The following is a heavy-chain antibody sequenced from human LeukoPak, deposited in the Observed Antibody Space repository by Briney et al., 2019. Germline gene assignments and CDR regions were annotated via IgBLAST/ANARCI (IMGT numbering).Heavy chain of an antibody. CDR1: GASISSGDYY. CDR2: IYYSGST. V-gene: IGHV4-30-4*01. J-gene: IGHJ4*02. CDR3: ARGRSSSWYDRRPFDY. D-gene: IGHD6-13*01. Sequence: SETLSLTCTVSGASISSGDYYWSWIRQPPGKGLECIGHIYYSGSTYYNPSLKSRVTISVDTSKNQFSLKLSSVTAADTAVYYCARGRSSSWYDRRPFDYWGQGTLVTVSS.